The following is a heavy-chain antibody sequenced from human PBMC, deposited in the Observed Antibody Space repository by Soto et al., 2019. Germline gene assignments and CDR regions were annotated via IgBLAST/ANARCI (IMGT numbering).Heavy chain of an antibody. V-gene: IGHV3-23*01. Sequence: GGSLRLSCAASGFIFNNYAMSWVRQAPGKGLEWVSASSGSGGSTYYADSVKGRFTISRDNSKNTLYLQMNSLRAEDTAVYYCAKGISMVTPRLRSFDYWGQGTLVTVSS. J-gene: IGHJ4*02. D-gene: IGHD4-17*01. CDR2: SSGSGGST. CDR1: GFIFNNYA. CDR3: AKGISMVTPRLRSFDY.